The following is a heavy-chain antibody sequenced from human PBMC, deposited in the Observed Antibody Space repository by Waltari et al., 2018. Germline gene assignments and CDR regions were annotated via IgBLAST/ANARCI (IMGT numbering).Heavy chain of an antibody. CDR3: ARGPYSSSWYFDY. CDR2: IYYSVGT. Sequence: QVQLQQWGAGLLKPSETLSLTCAVYGGSFSGYYWSWIRQPPGKGLEWIGYIYYSVGTNYNPSRKSRVTISVDTSKNQFSLKLSSVTAADTAVYYCARGPYSSSWYFDYWGQGTLVTVSS. D-gene: IGHD6-13*01. V-gene: IGHV4-34*11. CDR1: GGSFSGYY. J-gene: IGHJ4*02.